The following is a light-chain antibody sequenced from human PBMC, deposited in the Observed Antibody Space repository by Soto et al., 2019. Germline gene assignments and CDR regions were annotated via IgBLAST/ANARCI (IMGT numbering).Light chain of an antibody. V-gene: IGLV1-44*01. J-gene: IGLJ1*01. Sequence: QSVLTQPPSASWTPGQKVTISCSVSSSNIGSNAVNWYQQVPGTAPKLLIYSDDQRPSGVPDRFSGSKSGTSASLAISGLQSEDEADYICAAWNDNLNGPSYVFGTGTKVTVL. CDR2: SDD. CDR3: AAWNDNLNGPSYV. CDR1: SSNIGSNA.